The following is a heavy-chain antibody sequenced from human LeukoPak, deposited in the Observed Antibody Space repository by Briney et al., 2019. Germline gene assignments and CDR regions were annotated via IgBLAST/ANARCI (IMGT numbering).Heavy chain of an antibody. CDR1: GFTVSSNY. D-gene: IGHD4-23*01. J-gene: IGHJ4*02. V-gene: IGHV3-53*04. CDR2: IYSGGST. CDR3: ASSGGNSRFDY. Sequence: GGSLRLSCAASGFTVSSNYMSWVRQAPGKGLEGVSVIYSGGSTYYAESVKGRLTISRHNSKNTLYLQMNSLRAEDTAVYYCASSGGNSRFDYWGQGTLVTVSS.